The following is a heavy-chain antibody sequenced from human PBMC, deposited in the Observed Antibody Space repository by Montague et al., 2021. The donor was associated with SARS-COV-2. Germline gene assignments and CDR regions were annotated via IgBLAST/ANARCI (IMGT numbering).Heavy chain of an antibody. CDR1: GFTFSSYD. J-gene: IGHJ4*02. D-gene: IGHD5-12*01. V-gene: IGHV3-33*01. CDR3: AREGVVGVATGIDY. Sequence: SLRLSCAASGFTFSSYDMHWVRQAPGKGLEWVAVIWYDGSNKYYADSVKGRFTISRDNSKNTLYLQMNSLRAEDTAVYYCAREGVVGVATGIDYWGQGTLVTVSS. CDR2: IWYDGSNK.